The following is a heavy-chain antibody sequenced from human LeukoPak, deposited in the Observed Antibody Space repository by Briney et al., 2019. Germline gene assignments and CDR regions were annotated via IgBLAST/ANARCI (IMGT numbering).Heavy chain of an antibody. CDR1: GGSISSYY. V-gene: IGHV4-59*08. J-gene: IGHJ3*02. Sequence: SETLSLTCTVSGGSISSYYWSWIRQPPGKGLEWIGYIYYSGSTNYNPSLKSRVTTSVDTSKNQFSLKLSSVTAADTAVYYCAGGTYSGSHFDAFDIWGQGTMVTVSS. D-gene: IGHD1-26*01. CDR3: AGGTYSGSHFDAFDI. CDR2: IYYSGST.